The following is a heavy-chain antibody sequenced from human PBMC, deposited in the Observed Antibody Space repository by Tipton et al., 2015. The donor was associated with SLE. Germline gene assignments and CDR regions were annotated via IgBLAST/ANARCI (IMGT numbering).Heavy chain of an antibody. CDR3: ARGPSGGRSSGHYFDY. CDR2: IYYSGST. J-gene: IGHJ4*02. D-gene: IGHD2-15*01. Sequence: TQALTGTVSGGSISSGGYYWSWIGQHPGKGLEWIGYIYYSGSTYYNPSLKSRVTISVDTSKNQFSLKLSSVTAADTAVYYCARGPSGGRSSGHYFDYWGQGTLVTVSS. V-gene: IGHV4-31*03. CDR1: GGSISSGGYY.